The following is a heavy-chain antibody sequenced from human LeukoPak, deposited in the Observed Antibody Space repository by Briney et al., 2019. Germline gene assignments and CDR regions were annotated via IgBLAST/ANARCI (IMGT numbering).Heavy chain of an antibody. V-gene: IGHV4-4*09. CDR2: IYTSGST. CDR3: ASGSERWLQSYYYYYMDV. Sequence: SETLSLTCTVSGGSISSYYWSWIRQPPGKGLEWIGYIYTSGSTNYNPSLKSRVTISVDTPKNQFSLKLSSVTAADTAVYYCASGSERWLQSYYYYYMDVWGKGTTVTVSS. CDR1: GGSISSYY. J-gene: IGHJ6*03. D-gene: IGHD5-24*01.